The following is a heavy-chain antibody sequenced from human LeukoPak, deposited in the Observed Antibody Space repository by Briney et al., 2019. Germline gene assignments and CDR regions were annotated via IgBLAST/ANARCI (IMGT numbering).Heavy chain of an antibody. CDR2: TSASGGST. Sequence: PGGSLRLSCAASGFTFSNYAMSWVRQAPGKGLEWVSATSASGGSTYYAPSVKGRFAISRDNSRNTLYLQMSSLRAEDTAVYYCAKDRRDLVVITSYFDYWGQGTLVTVSS. CDR3: AKDRRDLVVITSYFDY. CDR1: GFTFSNYA. D-gene: IGHD3-22*01. J-gene: IGHJ4*02. V-gene: IGHV3-23*01.